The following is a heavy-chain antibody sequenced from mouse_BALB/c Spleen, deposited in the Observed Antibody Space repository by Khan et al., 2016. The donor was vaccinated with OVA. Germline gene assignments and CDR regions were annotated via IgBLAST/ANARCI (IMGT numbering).Heavy chain of an antibody. CDR1: GFTFSNYG. CDR3: ARDYWFAY. Sequence: EVMLVESGGGLVKPGGSLKLSCAASGFTFSNYGVSWVRQTPEKRLEWVASIRSGDTTYYPDSVKGRFTISRDNARNILYLQMIILRAEDTAMYYWARDYWFAYWGQGTLVTVSA. V-gene: IGHV5-6-5*01. CDR2: IRSGDTT. J-gene: IGHJ3*01.